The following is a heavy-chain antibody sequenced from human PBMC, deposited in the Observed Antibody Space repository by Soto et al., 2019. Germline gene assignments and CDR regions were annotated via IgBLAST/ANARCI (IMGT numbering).Heavy chain of an antibody. D-gene: IGHD3-22*01. CDR3: ARKYYDSSGYYWNYFDY. CDR2: ISYDGSNK. Sequence: GGSLRLSCAASGFTFSSYAMHWVRQAPGKGLEWVAVISYDGSNKYYADSVKGRFTISRDNSKNTLYLQMNSLRAEDTAVYYCARKYYDSSGYYWNYFDYWGQRTRVTVSS. V-gene: IGHV3-30-3*01. CDR1: GFTFSSYA. J-gene: IGHJ4*02.